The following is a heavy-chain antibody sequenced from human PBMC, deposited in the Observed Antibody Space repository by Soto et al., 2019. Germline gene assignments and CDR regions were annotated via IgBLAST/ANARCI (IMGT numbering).Heavy chain of an antibody. V-gene: IGHV4-31*03. Sequence: QVQLQESGPGLVKPSQTLSLTCTVSGGSISSGGYYWSWIRQHPGKGLEWIGYIYYSGSTYYNPSLKSRVTISVDTSKNQFSLKLSSVTAADTAVYYCARERIVVVPAASNWFDPWGQGTLVTVSS. J-gene: IGHJ5*02. CDR3: ARERIVVVPAASNWFDP. CDR1: GGSISSGGYY. CDR2: IYYSGST. D-gene: IGHD2-2*01.